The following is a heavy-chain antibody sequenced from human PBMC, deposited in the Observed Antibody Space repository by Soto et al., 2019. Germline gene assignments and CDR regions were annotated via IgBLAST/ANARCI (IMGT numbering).Heavy chain of an antibody. CDR3: ARARRTYYYYGMDV. V-gene: IGHV4-31*03. CDR1: GGSISSGGYY. Sequence: QVQLQESGPGLVKPSQTLSLTCTVSGGSISSGGYYWSWIRQHPGKGLEWIGYIYYSGSTYYNPSLKSRVTMSVDTSKNQFSLKLSSVTAADTAVYYCARARRTYYYYGMDVWGQGTTVTVSS. J-gene: IGHJ6*02. CDR2: IYYSGST.